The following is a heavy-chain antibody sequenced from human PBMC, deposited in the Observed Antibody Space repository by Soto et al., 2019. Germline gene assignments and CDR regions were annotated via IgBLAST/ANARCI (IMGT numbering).Heavy chain of an antibody. CDR3: AKELVNSGWTYFDY. D-gene: IGHD6-19*01. CDR1: GFTFNTYA. V-gene: IGHV3-23*01. J-gene: IGHJ4*02. CDR2: ISDSGGRT. Sequence: GGSLRLSCAASGFTFNTYAMSWVRQAPGKGLEWVSAISDSGGRTYYVDSVKGRFTISRDNSKNTLYLQMSSLRAEDTAVYFCAKELVNSGWTYFDYWGQGTLVTVSS.